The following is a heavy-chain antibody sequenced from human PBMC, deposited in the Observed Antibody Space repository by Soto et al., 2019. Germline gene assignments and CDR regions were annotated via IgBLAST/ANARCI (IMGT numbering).Heavy chain of an antibody. J-gene: IGHJ3*02. D-gene: IGHD1-1*01. CDR3: ARDDAFGNENGFDI. CDR2: IVSDGSAK. Sequence: GGSLRLSCAVSGFPFSTYGFHWVRQHPGKGLEWVAVIVSDGSAKYHADSVEGRFTISRDNSKDTLYLQMNSLRAEDTAVYYCARDDAFGNENGFDIWGQGTMVTVSS. V-gene: IGHV3-33*01. CDR1: GFPFSTYG.